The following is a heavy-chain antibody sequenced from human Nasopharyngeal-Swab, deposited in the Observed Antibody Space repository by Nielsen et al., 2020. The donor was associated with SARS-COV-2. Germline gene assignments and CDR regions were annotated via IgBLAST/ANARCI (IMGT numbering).Heavy chain of an antibody. CDR1: GVSITSQY. V-gene: IGHV4-59*11. J-gene: IGHJ5*02. CDR2: ISHNSGT. Sequence: SETLSLTCTVSGVSITSQYWSWIRQPPWKGLEWIGYISHNSGTSYNPSLKSRVTMFMDTSKNQFSLRLTSVTAADTAVYYCAKEGATEWFDPCGQGTLVTVSS. CDR3: AKEGATEWFDP.